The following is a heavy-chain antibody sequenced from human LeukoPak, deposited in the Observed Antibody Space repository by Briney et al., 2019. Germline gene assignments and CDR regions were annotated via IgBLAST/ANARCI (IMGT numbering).Heavy chain of an antibody. D-gene: IGHD3-16*02. V-gene: IGHV1-2*02. CDR2: INPNSGGT. J-gene: IGHJ4*02. Sequence: ASVTVSCKAPGDTFTDYSISWVRQAPGQGLEWMGWINPNSGGTNYAQKFQGRVTMTRDTSISTAYMELSRLRSDDTAVYYCATRALRLGELSPLDYWGQGTLVTVSS. CDR1: GDTFTDYS. CDR3: ATRALRLGELSPLDY.